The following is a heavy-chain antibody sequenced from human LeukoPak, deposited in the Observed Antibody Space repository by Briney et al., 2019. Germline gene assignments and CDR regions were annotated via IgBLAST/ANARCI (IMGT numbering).Heavy chain of an antibody. D-gene: IGHD3-9*01. V-gene: IGHV1-8*01. Sequence: ASVKVSCKASGYTFTSYDINWVRQATGQGLEWMGWMNPNSGNTGYAQKFQGRVTMTRNTSISTAYMEPSSLRSEDTAVYYCARGETATNVLRYFDWLHYPRLSDAFDIWGQGTMVTVSS. CDR2: MNPNSGNT. J-gene: IGHJ3*02. CDR3: ARGETATNVLRYFDWLHYPRLSDAFDI. CDR1: GYTFTSYD.